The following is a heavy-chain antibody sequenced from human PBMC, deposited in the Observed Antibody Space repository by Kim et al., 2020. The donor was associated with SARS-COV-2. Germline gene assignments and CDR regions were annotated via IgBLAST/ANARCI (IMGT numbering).Heavy chain of an antibody. V-gene: IGHV1-69*13. CDR1: GGTFSSYA. J-gene: IGHJ6*02. Sequence: SVKVSCKASGGTFSSYAISWVRQAPGQGLEWMGGIIPIFGTANYAQKFQGRVTITADESTSTAYMELSSLRSEDTAVYYCARAYLDSTTVYYYYGMDVWGQGTTVTVSS. CDR2: IIPIFGTA. D-gene: IGHD4-17*01. CDR3: ARAYLDSTTVYYYYGMDV.